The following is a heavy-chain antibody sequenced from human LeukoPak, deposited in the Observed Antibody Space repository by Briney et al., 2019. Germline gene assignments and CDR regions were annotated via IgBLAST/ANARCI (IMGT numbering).Heavy chain of an antibody. Sequence: GGSLRLSCAASGFTFDDYAMHWVRQAPGKGLEWVSGISWNSGSIGYADSVKGRFTISRGNAKNSLYLQMNSLRAEDTALYYCAKGVGDYWGQGTLVTVSS. J-gene: IGHJ4*02. CDR2: ISWNSGSI. CDR3: AKGVGDY. V-gene: IGHV3-9*01. CDR1: GFTFDDYA. D-gene: IGHD1-26*01.